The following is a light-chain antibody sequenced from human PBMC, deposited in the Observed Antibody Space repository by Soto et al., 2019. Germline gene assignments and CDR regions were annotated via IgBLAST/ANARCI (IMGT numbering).Light chain of an antibody. CDR1: QSVSTN. Sequence: EIVLTQSPGTLSLSPGERVTLSCRASQSVSTNDLLWYQQKPGQAPRLLIYATSNRATGIPDRFSGSGSGTEFTFTISSLQSEDFAVYYCQQYNNWLRGTFGQGTKLEIK. J-gene: IGKJ2*02. CDR3: QQYNNWLRGT. CDR2: ATS. V-gene: IGKV3D-15*01.